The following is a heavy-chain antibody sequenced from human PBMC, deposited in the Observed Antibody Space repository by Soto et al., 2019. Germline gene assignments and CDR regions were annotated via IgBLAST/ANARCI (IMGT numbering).Heavy chain of an antibody. V-gene: IGHV4-34*01. J-gene: IGHJ5*02. Sequence: TSETLSLTCAVYGGSFSGYYWSWIRQPPGKGLEWIGEINHSGSTNYNPSLKSRVTISVDTSKNQFSLKLSSVTAADTAVYYCARGLIAVAGMKAWFDPWGQGTLVTV. CDR1: GGSFSGYY. CDR3: ARGLIAVAGMKAWFDP. D-gene: IGHD6-19*01. CDR2: INHSGST.